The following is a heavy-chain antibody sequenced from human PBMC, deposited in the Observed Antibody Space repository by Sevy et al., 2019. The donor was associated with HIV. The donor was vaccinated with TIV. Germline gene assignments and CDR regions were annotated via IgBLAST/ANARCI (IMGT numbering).Heavy chain of an antibody. CDR3: VKDPDFYNYGMDV. Sequence: GGSLRLSCSASGFSFSIFAMNWVRQTPGKGPEYASAISRDGGGTYYADSVKGRFTISRDNSKNTLYLQMTSLRPEDTAVYYCVKDPDFYNYGMDVWGQGTTVTVSS. CDR1: GFSFSIFA. D-gene: IGHD3-3*01. CDR2: ISRDGGGT. V-gene: IGHV3-64D*06. J-gene: IGHJ6*02.